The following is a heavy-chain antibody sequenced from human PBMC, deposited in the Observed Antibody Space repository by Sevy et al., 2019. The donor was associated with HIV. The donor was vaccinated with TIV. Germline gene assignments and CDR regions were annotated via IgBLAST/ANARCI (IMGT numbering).Heavy chain of an antibody. D-gene: IGHD6-13*01. CDR2: INSDGSST. V-gene: IGHV3-74*01. CDR3: AREAAAARSYYYYYGMDV. CDR1: GFTLSSYW. J-gene: IGHJ6*02. Sequence: GGSLRLSCAASGFTLSSYWMHWVRQAPGKGLVWVSRINSDGSSTSYADSVKGRFTISRDNAKNTLYLQMNSLRAEDTAVYYCAREAAAARSYYYYYGMDVWGQGTTVTVSS.